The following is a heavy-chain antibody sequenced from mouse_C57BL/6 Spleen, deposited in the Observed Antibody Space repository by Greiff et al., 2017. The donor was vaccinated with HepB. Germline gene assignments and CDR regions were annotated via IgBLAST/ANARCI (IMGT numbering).Heavy chain of an antibody. CDR3: ARGDYGSNLDY. Sequence: QVQLQHSGAELVRPGASVTLSCKASGYTFTDYEMHWVKQTPVHGLEWIGAIDPETGGTAYNQKFKGKAILTADKSSSTAYMELRSLTSEDSAGYYCARGDYGSNLDYWGQGTLVTVSA. CDR1: GYTFTDYE. CDR2: IDPETGGT. V-gene: IGHV1-15*01. J-gene: IGHJ3*01. D-gene: IGHD1-1*01.